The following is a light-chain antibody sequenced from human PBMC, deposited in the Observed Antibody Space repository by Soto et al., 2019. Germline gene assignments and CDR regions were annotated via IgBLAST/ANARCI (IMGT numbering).Light chain of an antibody. J-gene: IGLJ3*02. CDR1: SSDVGDYNY. CDR3: CSFAGSYTFWV. V-gene: IGLV2-11*01. CDR2: DVS. Sequence: QSALTQPRSVSGSPGQSVTISCTGTSSDVGDYNYVSWYQQYPGKAPKLVIYDVSKRPSGVPDRFSGSKSGNTASLTISGLQAEDKADYYCCSFAGSYTFWVFGGGTKVTVL.